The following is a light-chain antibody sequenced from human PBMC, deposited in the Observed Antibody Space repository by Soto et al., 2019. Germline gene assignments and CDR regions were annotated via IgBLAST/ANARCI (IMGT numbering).Light chain of an antibody. CDR3: QQSDTLPIT. Sequence: DIQMTQSPSSVSAFVGDRFTITCRASQGINTWLAWYQQKPGKAPKLLMYSASILHTGVSSRFTGGGSGTEFTLTINSLQPEDFATYYCQQSDTLPITFGGGTKV. V-gene: IGKV1-12*01. J-gene: IGKJ4*01. CDR2: SAS. CDR1: QGINTW.